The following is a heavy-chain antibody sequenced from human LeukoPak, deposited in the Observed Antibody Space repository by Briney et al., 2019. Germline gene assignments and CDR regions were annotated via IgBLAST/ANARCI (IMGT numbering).Heavy chain of an antibody. Sequence: GGSLRLSCAASGFTFSSYAMSWVRQAPEKGLEWVSAISGSGGSTYYADSVKGRFTISRDNSKNTLYLQMNSLRAEDTAVYYCAKSPVAGTSGDFDYWGQGTLVTVSS. CDR3: AKSPVAGTSGDFDY. D-gene: IGHD6-19*01. V-gene: IGHV3-23*01. J-gene: IGHJ4*02. CDR1: GFTFSSYA. CDR2: ISGSGGST.